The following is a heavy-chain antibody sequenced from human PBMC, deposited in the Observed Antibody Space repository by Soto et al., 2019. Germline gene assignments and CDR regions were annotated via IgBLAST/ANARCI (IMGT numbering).Heavy chain of an antibody. J-gene: IGHJ4*02. CDR3: AHRPGGSGWRYYFDY. CDR2: AYWNDDD. Sequence: SGPTLVNPTQTLTLTCSFSGFSLTSTGVGVGWFRQPPGKALEWLGLAYWNDDDRYRSSLRSRLTITKDTSKNQVVLTMTNMDPEDTATYYCAHRPGGSGWRYYFDYWGQGTLVTVSS. D-gene: IGHD6-19*01. V-gene: IGHV2-5*01. CDR1: GFSLTSTGVG.